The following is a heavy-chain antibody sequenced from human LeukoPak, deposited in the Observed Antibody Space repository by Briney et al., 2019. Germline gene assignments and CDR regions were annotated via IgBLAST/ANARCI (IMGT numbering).Heavy chain of an antibody. CDR2: IYYSGST. V-gene: IGHV4-59*01. D-gene: IGHD3-3*01. CDR3: ASGRYDFWSGYLVLDY. J-gene: IGHJ4*02. CDR1: GGSISSYY. Sequence: ASETLSLTCTVSGGSISSYYWSWIRQPPGKGLEWIGYIYYSGSTNYNPSLKSRVTISVDTSKNQFSLKLSSVTAADMAVYYCASGRYDFWSGYLVLDYWGQGTLVTVSS.